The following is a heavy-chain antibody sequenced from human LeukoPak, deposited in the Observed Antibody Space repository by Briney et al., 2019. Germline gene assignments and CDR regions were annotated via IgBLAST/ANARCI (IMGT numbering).Heavy chain of an antibody. CDR1: GYSFSTYW. J-gene: IGHJ4*02. CDR2: IYPGDSDT. D-gene: IGHD6-6*01. CDR3: ARPHGSSLPRVFDY. V-gene: IGHV5-51*01. Sequence: GESLKISCKGSGYSFSTYWIGWVRQMPGKGLEWMGIIYPGDSDTRYSPSFQGQVTISADKSVSTAYLQWSSLKASDTAMYYCARPHGSSLPRVFDYWGQGTLVTVSS.